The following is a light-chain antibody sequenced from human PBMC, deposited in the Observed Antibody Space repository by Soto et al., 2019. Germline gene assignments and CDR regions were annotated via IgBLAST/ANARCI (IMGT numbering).Light chain of an antibody. V-gene: IGKV3-11*01. CDR1: QSVSNY. J-gene: IGKJ1*01. Sequence: EIVLTQSPATLSLSPGKRATLSCRASQSVSNYFAWYQQKPGQAPRLLIYDASTRATGIPARFSGSGSGTDVTLTISSLEPEDVAVYYCWQRSDWRLTFGQGTKVEVK. CDR3: WQRSDWRLT. CDR2: DAS.